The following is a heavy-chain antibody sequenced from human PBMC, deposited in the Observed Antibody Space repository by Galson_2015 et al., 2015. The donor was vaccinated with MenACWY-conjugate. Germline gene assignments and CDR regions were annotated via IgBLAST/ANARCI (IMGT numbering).Heavy chain of an antibody. V-gene: IGHV4-59*01. Sequence: ETLSLTCTVSSGSISSYYWSWIRQPPATGLEWIGYICYSGSTNYNPSLKSRVTISIDTSKNQFSLKLSSVTAADTAVYYCARVVGYYDSSGFYPYFDYWGQGILVTVSS. CDR3: ARVVGYYDSSGFYPYFDY. D-gene: IGHD3-22*01. CDR1: SGSISSYY. J-gene: IGHJ4*02. CDR2: ICYSGST.